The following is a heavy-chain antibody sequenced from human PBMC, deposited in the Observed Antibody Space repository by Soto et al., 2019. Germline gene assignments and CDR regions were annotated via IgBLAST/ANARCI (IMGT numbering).Heavy chain of an antibody. CDR1: GGSFSGYY. CDR2: INHSGST. Sequence: PSETLSLTCAVYGGSFSGYYWSWIRQPPGKGLEWIGEINHSGSTNYNPSLKSRVTISVDTSKNQFSLKLSSVTAADTAVYYCARVVGYSSSWYYYYGMDVWGQGTTVTVSS. V-gene: IGHV4-34*01. CDR3: ARVVGYSSSWYYYYGMDV. J-gene: IGHJ6*02. D-gene: IGHD6-13*01.